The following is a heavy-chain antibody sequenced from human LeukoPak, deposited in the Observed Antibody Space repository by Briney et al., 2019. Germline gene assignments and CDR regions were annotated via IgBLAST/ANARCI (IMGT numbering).Heavy chain of an antibody. CDR1: GFTFSGYS. V-gene: IGHV3-48*04. J-gene: IGHJ6*04. CDR3: AELGITMIGGV. CDR2: ISSSSSTI. Sequence: AGSLTLSCAASGFTFSGYSMNWVRQAPGKALEWVSYISSSSSTIYNADSVKGRFTISRDNAKNSLYLQMNSLRAEDTAVYYCAELGITMIGGVWGKGTTVTISS. D-gene: IGHD3-10*02.